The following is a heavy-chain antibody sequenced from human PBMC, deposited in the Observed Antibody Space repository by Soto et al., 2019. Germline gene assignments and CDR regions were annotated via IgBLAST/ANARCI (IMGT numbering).Heavy chain of an antibody. CDR3: ARDRHDPEPPPYYLYYYGMDV. D-gene: IGHD1-1*01. Sequence: GGSLRLSCAASGFTFSSYSMNWVRQAPGKGLEWVSSISSSSSYIYYADSVKGRFTISRDNAKNSLYLQMNSLRAEDTAVYYCARDRHDPEPPPYYLYYYGMDVWGQGTTVTVSS. J-gene: IGHJ6*02. CDR1: GFTFSSYS. V-gene: IGHV3-21*01. CDR2: ISSSSSYI.